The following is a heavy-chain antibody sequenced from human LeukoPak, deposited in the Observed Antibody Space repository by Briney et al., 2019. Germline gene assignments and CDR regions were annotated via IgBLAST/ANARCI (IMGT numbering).Heavy chain of an antibody. Sequence: ASVKVFCKASGGTFSSYAISWVRQAPGQGLEWMGWISAYNGNTNYAQKLQGRVTMTTDTSTSTAYMELRSLRSDDTAVYYCARPNDYGDPTDAFDIWGQGTMVTVSS. V-gene: IGHV1-18*01. CDR3: ARPNDYGDPTDAFDI. CDR1: GGTFSSYA. CDR2: ISAYNGNT. J-gene: IGHJ3*02. D-gene: IGHD4-17*01.